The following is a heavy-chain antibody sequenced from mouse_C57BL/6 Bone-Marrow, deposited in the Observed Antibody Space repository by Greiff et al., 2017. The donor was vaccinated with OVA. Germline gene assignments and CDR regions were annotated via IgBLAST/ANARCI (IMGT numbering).Heavy chain of an antibody. CDR1: GFNIKDAY. D-gene: IGHD1-1*01. Sequence: EVQLQQSGAELVRPGASVKLSCTASGFNIKDAYMHWVKQRPEQGLEWIGWIDPENGDTEYASKFQGKATITADTSSNTAYLQLSSLTTEDTAVYYCTHYYGSTMYFDVWGTGTTVTVSS. CDR2: IDPENGDT. J-gene: IGHJ1*03. CDR3: THYYGSTMYFDV. V-gene: IGHV14-4*01.